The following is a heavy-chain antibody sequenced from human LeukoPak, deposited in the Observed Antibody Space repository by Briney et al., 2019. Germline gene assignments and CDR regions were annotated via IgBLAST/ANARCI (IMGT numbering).Heavy chain of an antibody. CDR1: GFTFSSYGMQFSSYG. J-gene: IGHJ6*03. D-gene: IGHD3-16*01. Sequence: GGSLRLPCAASGFTFSSYGMQFSSYGMHWVRQAPGQGLEWVAFIRSDGRNKYYADSVKGRFTISRDNTKNMLYLQMNSQRAEDTAVYYCAKLKINYYYYMDVWGKGTTVIVSS. CDR2: IRSDGRNK. V-gene: IGHV3-30*02. CDR3: AKLKINYYYYMDV.